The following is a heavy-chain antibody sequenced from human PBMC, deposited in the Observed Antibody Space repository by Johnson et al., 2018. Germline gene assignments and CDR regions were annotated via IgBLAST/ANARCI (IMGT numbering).Heavy chain of an antibody. D-gene: IGHD3-3*01. Sequence: VQLQESGGGVVQPGRSLRLSCAASGFTFSYYIMNWVRQAPGKGLEWVSYISSSSSTIYYADSLKGRFTISRDNAKYSLYLQMNSLRAEDTAVCHCASAEYDFWSGQSVWGQGTTVTVSS. CDR3: ASAEYDFWSGQSV. CDR2: ISSSSSTI. CDR1: GFTFSYYI. V-gene: IGHV3-48*01. J-gene: IGHJ6*02.